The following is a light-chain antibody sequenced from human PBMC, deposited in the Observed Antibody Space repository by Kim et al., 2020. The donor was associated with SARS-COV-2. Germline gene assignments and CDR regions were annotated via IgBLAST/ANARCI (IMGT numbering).Light chain of an antibody. J-gene: IGKJ3*01. Sequence: SVSPGERATLSCRASQSVSSNLAWYQQKPGQAPRLLIYGASTRATGIPAWFSGSGSGTEFTLTISSLQSEDFAVYYCQQYNNWPVFGPGTKVDIK. CDR1: QSVSSN. CDR3: QQYNNWPV. V-gene: IGKV3-15*01. CDR2: GAS.